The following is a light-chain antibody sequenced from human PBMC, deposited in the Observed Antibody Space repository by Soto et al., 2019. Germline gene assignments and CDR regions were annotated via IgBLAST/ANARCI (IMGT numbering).Light chain of an antibody. CDR1: QSVLYSSNDKNY. J-gene: IGKJ4*02. V-gene: IGKV4-1*01. CDR3: QQYYSTPPT. Sequence: DLMVTQSSYSLAVSLGERATITCKCSQSVLYSSNDKNYLAWYQQKPGQPPKLLIYWSSTRESGVPDRYSGSGSGTDFTLTISSLQAEYGAVYFCQQYYSTPPTFGRSTNMANK. CDR2: WSS.